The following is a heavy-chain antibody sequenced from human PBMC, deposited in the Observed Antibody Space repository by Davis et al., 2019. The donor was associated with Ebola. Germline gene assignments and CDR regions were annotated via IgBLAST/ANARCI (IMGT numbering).Heavy chain of an antibody. Sequence: GESLKISCAASGFTFSSYSMNWVRQAPGKGLEWVAVISYDGSNKYYADSVKGRFTISRDNSKNTLYLQMSSLRAEDTAVYYCARAPTVTTLYNWFDPWGQGTLVTVSS. V-gene: IGHV3-30*03. CDR1: GFTFSSYS. J-gene: IGHJ5*02. CDR3: ARAPTVTTLYNWFDP. D-gene: IGHD4-17*01. CDR2: ISYDGSNK.